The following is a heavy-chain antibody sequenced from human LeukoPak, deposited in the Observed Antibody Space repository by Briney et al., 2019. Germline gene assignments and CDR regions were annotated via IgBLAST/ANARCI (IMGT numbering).Heavy chain of an antibody. CDR1: GFTYA. V-gene: IGHV3-20*04. CDR2: INWNGDNT. CDR3: ARSRYCSGGSCSDAFDI. J-gene: IGHJ3*02. D-gene: IGHD2-15*01. Sequence: GGSLRLSCAASGFTYAMSWVRQAPGKGLEWVSGINWNGDNTGSADSVKGRFTISRDNAKNSLYLQMNSLRAEDTAVYYCARSRYCSGGSCSDAFDIWGQGTTVTVSS.